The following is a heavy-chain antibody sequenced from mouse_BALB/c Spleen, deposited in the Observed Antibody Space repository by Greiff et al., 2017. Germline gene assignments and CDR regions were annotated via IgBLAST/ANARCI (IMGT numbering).Heavy chain of an antibody. Sequence: EVKLVESGGGLVQPGGSRKLSCAASGFTFSSFGMHWVRQAPEKGLEWVAYISSGSSTIYYADTVKGRFTISRDNPKNTLFLQMTSLRSEDTAMYYCARLKGYEAMDYWGQGTSVTVSS. CDR2: ISSGSSTI. V-gene: IGHV5-17*02. CDR1: GFTFSSFG. CDR3: ARLKGYEAMDY. J-gene: IGHJ4*01.